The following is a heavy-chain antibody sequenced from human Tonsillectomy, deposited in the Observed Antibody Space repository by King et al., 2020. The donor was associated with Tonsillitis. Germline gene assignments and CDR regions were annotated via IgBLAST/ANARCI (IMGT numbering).Heavy chain of an antibody. Sequence: VQLVESGGGLIQPGGSLRLSCVVSGLTVSTNYMTWVRQAPEKGLEWVSVIYAGGNTNYADSVKGRFTISRDISKNTLYLQMNSLSAEDTAVYYCARLRGTYGRGWFDPWGQGTLVTVSS. CDR3: ARLRGTYGRGWFDP. D-gene: IGHD1-26*01. J-gene: IGHJ5*02. CDR2: IYAGGNT. CDR1: GLTVSTNY. V-gene: IGHV3-53*01.